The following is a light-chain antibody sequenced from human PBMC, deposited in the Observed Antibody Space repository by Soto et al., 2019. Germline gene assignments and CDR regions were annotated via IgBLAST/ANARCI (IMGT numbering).Light chain of an antibody. V-gene: IGKV3-15*01. CDR3: KHYNTWPG. CDR2: GAS. Sequence: EIVMTQSPATLSVSPGERATLSCRASQNIRTNLAWYQQKPGQAPRLLMYGASTRATGIPARFSGSGSGTEFTLTINSLQSEDFAGYYCKHYNTWPGFGQGTKLEIK. CDR1: QNIRTN. J-gene: IGKJ2*01.